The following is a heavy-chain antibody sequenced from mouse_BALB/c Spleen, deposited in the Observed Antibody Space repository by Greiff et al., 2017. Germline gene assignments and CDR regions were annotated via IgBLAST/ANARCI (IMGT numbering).Heavy chain of an antibody. CDR1: GFTFSSYG. D-gene: IGHD1-1*01. CDR2: ISSGGSYT. J-gene: IGHJ2*01. Sequence: EVQGVESGGGLVKPGGSLKLSCAASGFTFSSYGMSWVRQTPDKRLEWVATISSGGSYTYYPDSVKGRFTISRDNAKNTLYLQMSSLKSEDTAMYYCARRIITTDFDYWGQGTTLTVSS. V-gene: IGHV5-6*01. CDR3: ARRIITTDFDY.